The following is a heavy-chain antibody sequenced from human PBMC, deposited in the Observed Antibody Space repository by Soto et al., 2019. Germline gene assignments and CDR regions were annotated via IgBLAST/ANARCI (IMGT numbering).Heavy chain of an antibody. D-gene: IGHD2-15*01. J-gene: IGHJ6*02. CDR2: IYHSGST. CDR3: ASRTGFLRIRDYYYGMDV. CDR1: GGSISSSNW. V-gene: IGHV4-4*02. Sequence: QVQLQESGPGLVKPSGTLSLTCAVSGGSISSSNWWSWVRQPPGKGLEWIGEIYHSGSTNYNPSLKSRVTISVDKSKNQFSLKLSSVTAADTAVYYCASRTGFLRIRDYYYGMDVWGQGTTVTVSS.